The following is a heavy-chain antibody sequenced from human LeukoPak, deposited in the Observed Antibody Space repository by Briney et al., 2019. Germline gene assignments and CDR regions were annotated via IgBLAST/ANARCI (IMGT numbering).Heavy chain of an antibody. V-gene: IGHV4-34*01. CDR1: GGSFSGYY. CDR3: ARRLLQWLSKSGWFDP. CDR2: INHSGST. J-gene: IGHJ5*02. Sequence: SETLSLTCAVYGGSFSGYYWSWIRQPPGKGLEWIGEINHSGSTYYNPSLKSRVTISVDTSKNQFSLKLSSVTAADTAVYYCARRLLQWLSKSGWFDPWGQGTLVTVSS. D-gene: IGHD6-19*01.